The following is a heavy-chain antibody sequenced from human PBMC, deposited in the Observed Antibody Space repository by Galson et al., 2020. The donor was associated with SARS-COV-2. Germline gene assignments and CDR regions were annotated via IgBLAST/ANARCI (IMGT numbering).Heavy chain of an antibody. J-gene: IGHJ3*02. CDR1: GYTLSDLS. V-gene: IGHV1-24*01. Sequence: GESLKISCEISGYTLSDLSIHWVRQAPGRGLEWMGGFEPEEGETVYAQMFQGRVTLTEDTSTDTTYMELSSLRFEDTAVYYCVTDFHFKSGRPNDDFHIWGRGTRVTVSS. CDR2: FEPEEGET. CDR3: VTDFHFKSGRPNDDFHI. D-gene: IGHD1-26*01.